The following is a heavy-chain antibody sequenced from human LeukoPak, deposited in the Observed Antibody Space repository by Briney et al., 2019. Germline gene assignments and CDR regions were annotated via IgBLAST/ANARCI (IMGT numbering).Heavy chain of an antibody. CDR3: ARAGWDGYNFLPDY. CDR1: GGSFSGYY. D-gene: IGHD5-24*01. V-gene: IGHV4-34*01. CDR2: INHSGST. Sequence: SETLSLTCAVYGGSFSGYYWSWIRQPPGKGLEWIGEINHSGSTNYNPSLKSRVTISVDTSKNQFSLKLSSVTAADTAVYYCARAGWDGYNFLPDYWGQGTLVTVSS. J-gene: IGHJ4*02.